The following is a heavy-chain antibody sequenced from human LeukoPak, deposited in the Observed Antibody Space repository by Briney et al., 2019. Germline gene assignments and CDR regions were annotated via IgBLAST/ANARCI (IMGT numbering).Heavy chain of an antibody. CDR2: IHFSGST. CDR1: DASISGYY. D-gene: IGHD1-26*01. V-gene: IGHV4-59*01. Sequence: SETLSLTCTVSDASISGYYWSWVRQPPGKGLEWIGSIHFSGSTNYNPSLRSRVTISVDTSKNQLSLKLGSVTAADTAVYYCARDLGGIYFDYWGQGTLVTVSS. CDR3: ARDLGGIYFDY. J-gene: IGHJ4*02.